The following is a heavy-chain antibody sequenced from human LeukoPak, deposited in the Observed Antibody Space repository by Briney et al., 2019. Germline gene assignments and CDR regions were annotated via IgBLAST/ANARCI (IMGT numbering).Heavy chain of an antibody. Sequence: GGPLRLSCAASGFTYSSYWMSWVRQAPGKGLEWVANIKQYGSEKYYVDSVKGRFTISRDNAKNSLYLQMNSLRAEDTAVYYCAREDIVVVVAAIVFDYWGQGTLVTVSS. V-gene: IGHV3-7*01. J-gene: IGHJ4*02. CDR1: GFTYSSYW. CDR2: IKQYGSEK. CDR3: AREDIVVVVAAIVFDY. D-gene: IGHD2-15*01.